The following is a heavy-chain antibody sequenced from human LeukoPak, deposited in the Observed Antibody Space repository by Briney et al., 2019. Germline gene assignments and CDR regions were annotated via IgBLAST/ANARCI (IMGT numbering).Heavy chain of an antibody. D-gene: IGHD3-22*01. V-gene: IGHV3-33*01. CDR2: IWYDGSNK. J-gene: IGHJ4*02. CDR3: ARPTDYYDTTGYPDY. Sequence: GRSLRLSCAASGFTFSRYNMHWVRQAPGKGLEWVAVIWYDGSNKYYADSVKGRFTISRDNSKNTLFLQMNSLRAEDTAVYYCARPTDYYDTTGYPDYWGQGTLVTVSS. CDR1: GFTFSRYN.